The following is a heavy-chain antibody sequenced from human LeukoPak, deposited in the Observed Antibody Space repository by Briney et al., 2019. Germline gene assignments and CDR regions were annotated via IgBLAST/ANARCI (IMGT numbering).Heavy chain of an antibody. Sequence: GGSLSLSFAASGFPLSSYSMNWVRQAPGKGLEWVSSISSSSSYIYYADSVKGRFTISRDNAKNSLYLQMNSLRAEDTAVYYCARVRIAAAAGFDPWGQGTLVTVSS. J-gene: IGHJ5*02. CDR2: ISSSSSYI. CDR3: ARVRIAAAAGFDP. CDR1: GFPLSSYS. V-gene: IGHV3-21*01. D-gene: IGHD6-13*01.